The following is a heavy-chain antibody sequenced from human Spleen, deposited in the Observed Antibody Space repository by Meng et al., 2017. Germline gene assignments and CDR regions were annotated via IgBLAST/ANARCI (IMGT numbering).Heavy chain of an antibody. CDR3: ARVGGSGSPTDY. CDR2: IYHTGSI. J-gene: IGHJ4*02. V-gene: IGHV4-4*02. Sequence: QVRLQESGPGLVKPSGTLSLTFTVSGGSISSSNWWSWVRQPPVKGLEWIGEIYHTGSINYNSSLKSRVTISLDKSKNQFSLKLSSVTAADTAVYYCARVGGSGSPTDYWGQGTLVTVSS. CDR1: GGSISSSNW. D-gene: IGHD1-26*01.